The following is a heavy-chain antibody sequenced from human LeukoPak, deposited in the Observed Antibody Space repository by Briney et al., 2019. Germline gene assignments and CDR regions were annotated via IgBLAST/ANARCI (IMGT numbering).Heavy chain of an antibody. CDR3: ARRSLGYYDILTGYYNGGTFDY. CDR2: ISSSGSTI. J-gene: IGHJ4*02. D-gene: IGHD3-9*01. Sequence: GGSLRLSCAASGFIFSDYYMSWIRQAPGKGLEWVSYISSSGSTIYYADSVKGRFTISRDNAKNSLYLQMNSLRAEDTAVYYCARRSLGYYDILTGYYNGGTFDYWGQGTLVTVSS. V-gene: IGHV3-11*01. CDR1: GFIFSDYY.